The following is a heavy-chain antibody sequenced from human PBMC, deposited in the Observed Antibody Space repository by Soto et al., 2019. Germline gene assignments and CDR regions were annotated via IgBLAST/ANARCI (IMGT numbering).Heavy chain of an antibody. Sequence: GASVKVSCKASGYTFTSYAMHWVRQAPGQRLEWMGWINAGNGNTKYSQKFQGRVTITRDTSASTAYVELSSLRSEDTAVYYCASPGYDFWSGYGNWFDPWGQGTLVTVSS. CDR1: GYTFTSYA. J-gene: IGHJ5*02. CDR2: INAGNGNT. D-gene: IGHD3-3*01. CDR3: ASPGYDFWSGYGNWFDP. V-gene: IGHV1-3*01.